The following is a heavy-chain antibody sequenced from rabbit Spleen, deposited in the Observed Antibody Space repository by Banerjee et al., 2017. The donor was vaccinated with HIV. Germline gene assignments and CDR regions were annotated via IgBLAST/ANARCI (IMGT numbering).Heavy chain of an antibody. V-gene: IGHV1S40*01. Sequence: QSLEESGGDLVTTGASLTLTCTASGFSFSSSYYMCWVRQAPGKGLEWIGCIYAGSSGSTYYASWAKGRFTISKTSSTTVTLQMTSLTAADTATYFCARYYISSAGSLNLWGQGTLVTVS. CDR3: ARYYISSAGSLNL. J-gene: IGHJ4*01. CDR1: GFSFSSSYY. D-gene: IGHD1-1*01. CDR2: IYAGSSGST.